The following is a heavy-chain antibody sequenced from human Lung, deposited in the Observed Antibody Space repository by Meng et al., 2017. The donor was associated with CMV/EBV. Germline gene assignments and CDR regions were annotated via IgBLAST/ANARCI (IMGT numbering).Heavy chain of an antibody. Sequence: SVXVSXXASGYTFTSYGISWVRQAPGQGLEWMGWISAYNGNTNYAQKLQGRVTMTTDTSTSTAYMELRSLRSDDTAVYYCAISPGGPYDFWSGYFNYGMDVWGQWPTVTVSS. V-gene: IGHV1-18*01. CDR3: AISPGGPYDFWSGYFNYGMDV. J-gene: IGHJ6*02. CDR2: ISAYNGNT. CDR1: GYTFTSYG. D-gene: IGHD3-3*01.